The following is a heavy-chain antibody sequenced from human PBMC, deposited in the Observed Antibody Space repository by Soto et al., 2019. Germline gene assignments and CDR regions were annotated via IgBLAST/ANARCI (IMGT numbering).Heavy chain of an antibody. V-gene: IGHV1-18*01. CDR3: ARGGFYDSSGARKYYDYGRTV. CDR1: GYTFTSYG. CDR2: SSAYDGYT. D-gene: IGHD3-22*01. Sequence: QVQLVQSGAEVKKPGASVKGSCKASGYTFTSYGINWVRQAPGQGLEWLGWSSAYDGYTNYAQILQGRVSMTTDTSTKTAYMELRSLRSDDTAMYYCARGGFYDSSGARKYYDYGRTVCGQGTTFTVSS. J-gene: IGHJ6*02.